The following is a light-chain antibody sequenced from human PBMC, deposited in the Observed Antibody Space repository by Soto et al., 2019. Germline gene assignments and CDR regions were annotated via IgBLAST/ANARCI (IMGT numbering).Light chain of an antibody. CDR1: QSVSSSY. V-gene: IGKV3-20*01. CDR2: GSS. Sequence: EIVLTQSPGTLSLSPGERATLSCRASQSVSSSYLAWYQQKPGQAPRLLIYGSSSRATDIPDRFSGSGSGTDFILTISRLEPEDSAVYYCQQYGDSPWTFGQGTKVEIK. J-gene: IGKJ1*01. CDR3: QQYGDSPWT.